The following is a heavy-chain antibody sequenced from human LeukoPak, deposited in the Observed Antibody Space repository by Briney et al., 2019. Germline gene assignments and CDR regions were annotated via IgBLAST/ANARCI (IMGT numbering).Heavy chain of an antibody. CDR2: TYYRSKWYN. Sequence: SQTLSLTCAISGDSVSSNSAAWNWIRQSPSRGLEWLGRTYYRSKWYNDYAVSVKSRITINPDTSKNQFSLQLNSVTPEDTAVYYCARDPDCSGGSCYSGWYFDPWGRGTLVTVSS. D-gene: IGHD2-15*01. J-gene: IGHJ2*01. CDR3: ARDPDCSGGSCYSGWYFDP. CDR1: GDSVSSNSAA. V-gene: IGHV6-1*01.